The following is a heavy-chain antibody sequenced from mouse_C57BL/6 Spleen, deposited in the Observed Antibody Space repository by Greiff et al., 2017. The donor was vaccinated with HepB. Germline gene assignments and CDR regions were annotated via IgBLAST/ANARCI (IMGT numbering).Heavy chain of an antibody. CDR2: IYPGDGDT. D-gene: IGHD4-1*01. V-gene: IGHV1-82*01. J-gene: IGHJ4*01. CDR1: GYAFSSSW. CDR3: ARYWDVGYAMDY. Sequence: VKLQESGPELVKPGASVKISCKASGYAFSSSWMNWVKQRPGKGLEWIGRIYPGDGDTNYNGKFKGKATLTADKSSSTAYMQHSSLTSEDSAVYFCARYWDVGYAMDYWGQGTSVTVSS.